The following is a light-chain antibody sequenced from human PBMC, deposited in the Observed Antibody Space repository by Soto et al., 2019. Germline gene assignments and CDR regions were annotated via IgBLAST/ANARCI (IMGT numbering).Light chain of an antibody. Sequence: EIVLTQSPGTLSLSPGERATLSCRASQSVSSTYLAWYQQKPGQAPRLLIYGASSRATGIPDRCSGSGSGTDFTLAISRLEPEDFAVYYCQQYDTSPTTFGQGTKVQIK. CDR2: GAS. CDR3: QQYDTSPTT. CDR1: QSVSSTY. V-gene: IGKV3-20*01. J-gene: IGKJ2*01.